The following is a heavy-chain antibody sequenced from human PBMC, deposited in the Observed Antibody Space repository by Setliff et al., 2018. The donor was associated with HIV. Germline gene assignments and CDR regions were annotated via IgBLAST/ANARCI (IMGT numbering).Heavy chain of an antibody. CDR3: ARGPPLTTIAVSATLTVFIY. CDR2: IDPYSGDI. D-gene: IGHD6-19*01. J-gene: IGHJ4*02. CDR1: GYTFTDFY. V-gene: IGHV1-2*02. Sequence: ASVKVSCKTSGYTFTDFYLHWVRQVPGQGLEWMGWIDPYSGDINLAQKFQGRVSLIRDTSVNTAFMEMISLTSNDTALYFCARGPPLTTIAVSATLTVFIYWGQGTVVTVSS.